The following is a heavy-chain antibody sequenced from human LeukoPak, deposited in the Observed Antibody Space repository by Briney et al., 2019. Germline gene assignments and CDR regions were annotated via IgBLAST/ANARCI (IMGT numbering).Heavy chain of an antibody. Sequence: SETLSLTCTVSGGSISSGGYYWSWIRQHPGKGLEWIGYIYYSGSTYYNPSLKNRVTISVDTSKNQFSLKLSSVTAADTAVYYCASYDSSSTSFDYWGQGTLVTVSS. CDR3: ASYDSSSTSFDY. J-gene: IGHJ4*02. D-gene: IGHD2-2*01. CDR1: GGSISSGGYY. V-gene: IGHV4-31*03. CDR2: IYYSGST.